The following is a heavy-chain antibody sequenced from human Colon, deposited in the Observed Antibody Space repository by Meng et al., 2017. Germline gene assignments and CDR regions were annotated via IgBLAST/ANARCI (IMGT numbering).Heavy chain of an antibody. J-gene: IGHJ4*02. D-gene: IGHD3-22*01. CDR3: ARDSSSSAYSPFDY. CDR1: GDSVSSNSAA. Sequence: QQESVPGLVKPPQTLSLACAISGDSVSSNSAAWNWIRQSPSRGLEWLGRTYYRSKWYNDYAVSVKSRITINPDTSKNQFSLQLNSVTPEDTAVYYCARDSSSSAYSPFDYWGQGTLVTVSS. CDR2: TYYRSKWYN. V-gene: IGHV6-1*01.